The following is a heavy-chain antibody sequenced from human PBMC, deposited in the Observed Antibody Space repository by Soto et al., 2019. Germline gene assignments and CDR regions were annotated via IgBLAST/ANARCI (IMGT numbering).Heavy chain of an antibody. Sequence: PSETRSLTWAVYGGPFSWYYWSWIRQPPGKGLEWIGEINHSGSTNYNPSLKSRVTISVDTSKNQFSLKLSSVTAADTAVYYCAREGFWVFDYWGQGTLVTV. CDR1: GGPFSWYY. CDR3: AREGFWVFDY. D-gene: IGHD3-16*01. V-gene: IGHV4-34*01. CDR2: INHSGST. J-gene: IGHJ4*02.